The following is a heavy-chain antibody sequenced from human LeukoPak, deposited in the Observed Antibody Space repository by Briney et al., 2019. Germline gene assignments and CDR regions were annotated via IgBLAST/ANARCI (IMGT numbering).Heavy chain of an antibody. Sequence: PGGSLRLSCAASGFTFSRYGMHWVRQAPGKGLEWVAFIRYDGSNKYYADSVKSRFTISRDNSKNTLYLQMNSLRAEDTAVYYCAKIGEGWISGFYFFDYWGQGTLVTVSS. J-gene: IGHJ4*02. CDR1: GFTFSRYG. CDR2: IRYDGSNK. D-gene: IGHD5-12*01. CDR3: AKIGEGWISGFYFFDY. V-gene: IGHV3-30*02.